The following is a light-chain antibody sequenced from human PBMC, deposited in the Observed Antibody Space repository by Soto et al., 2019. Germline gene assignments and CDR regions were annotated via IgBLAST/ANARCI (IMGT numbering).Light chain of an antibody. V-gene: IGLV2-14*01. J-gene: IGLJ1*01. CDR3: SSYTRSSTQV. CDR1: SSDVGGYNY. Sequence: QSVLTQPASVSGSPGQSITISCTGTSSDVGGYNYVSWYQQHPGKAPKLIISEVSNRPSGVSSRFSGSKSANTASLTISGLRAEDEADYYCSSYTRSSTQVFGTGTKLTVL. CDR2: EVS.